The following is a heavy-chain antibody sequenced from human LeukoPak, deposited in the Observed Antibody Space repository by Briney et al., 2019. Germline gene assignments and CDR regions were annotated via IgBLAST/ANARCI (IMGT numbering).Heavy chain of an antibody. J-gene: IGHJ4*02. Sequence: GVLRLSCAASGFTFSSYAMSWVRQAPGKGLEWVSAISGSGGSTYYADSVKGRFTISRDNSKNTLYLQMNSLRAEDTAVYYCAKASLPIVGYCSGGSCPFDYWGQGTLVTVSS. D-gene: IGHD2-15*01. V-gene: IGHV3-23*01. CDR3: AKASLPIVGYCSGGSCPFDY. CDR1: GFTFSSYA. CDR2: ISGSGGST.